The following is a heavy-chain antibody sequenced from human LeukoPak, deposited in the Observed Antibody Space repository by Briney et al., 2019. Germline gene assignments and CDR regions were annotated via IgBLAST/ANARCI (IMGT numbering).Heavy chain of an antibody. V-gene: IGHV4-31*03. CDR1: GGSISSGVYY. CDR3: ARDQYSLFGVVAYMDV. Sequence: SETLSLTCTVSGGSISSGVYYWSWLRQHPGKGLEWIGYIYYSGSTYYNPSLKSRVTISVDTSKNQFSLKLSSVTAADTAVYYCARDQYSLFGVVAYMDVWGKGTTVTVSS. CDR2: IYYSGST. D-gene: IGHD3-3*01. J-gene: IGHJ6*03.